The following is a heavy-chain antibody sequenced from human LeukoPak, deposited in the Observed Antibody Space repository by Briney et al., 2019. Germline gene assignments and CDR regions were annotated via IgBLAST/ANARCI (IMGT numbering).Heavy chain of an antibody. CDR1: GFTFDDYA. J-gene: IGHJ4*02. CDR3: AKNNPPSYYYDSSGYIDY. CDR2: INWKSGSI. Sequence: PGRSLRLSCAASGFTFDDYAMHWVRQTPGKGLEWVSGINWKSGSIGYADSVKGRFTISRDNAKNSLYLQMNSLRAEDTAVYYCAKNNPPSYYYDSSGYIDYWGQGTLVTVSS. D-gene: IGHD3-22*01. V-gene: IGHV3-9*01.